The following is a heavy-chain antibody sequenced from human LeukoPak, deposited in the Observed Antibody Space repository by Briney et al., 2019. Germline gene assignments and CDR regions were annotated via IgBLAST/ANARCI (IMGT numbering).Heavy chain of an antibody. CDR3: AREGSGSFKAGGPFDY. Sequence: GASVKVSCKASGYTFTNYYIHWVRQAPGQGLEWMGLINPGGGNTNYAQNFQGRVTMTRDTSASTAYMELSSLRSEDTAVYYCAREGSGSFKAGGPFDYWGQGTLVTVSS. V-gene: IGHV1-46*01. D-gene: IGHD1-26*01. CDR1: GYTFTNYY. CDR2: INPGGGNT. J-gene: IGHJ4*02.